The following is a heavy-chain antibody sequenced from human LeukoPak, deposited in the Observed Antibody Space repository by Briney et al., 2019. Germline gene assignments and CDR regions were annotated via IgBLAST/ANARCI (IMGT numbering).Heavy chain of an antibody. CDR2: INPNSGGT. J-gene: IGHJ4*02. CDR3: ARSRYYYDSSGYYIDY. Sequence: ASVKVSCKASGYTFTGYYMHWVRQAPGQGLDWMGRINPNSGGTNYAQKFQGRVTMTRDTSISTDYMELSRLRPDDTAVYYCARSRYYYDSSGYYIDYWGQGTLVTVSS. D-gene: IGHD3-22*01. V-gene: IGHV1-2*06. CDR1: GYTFTGYY.